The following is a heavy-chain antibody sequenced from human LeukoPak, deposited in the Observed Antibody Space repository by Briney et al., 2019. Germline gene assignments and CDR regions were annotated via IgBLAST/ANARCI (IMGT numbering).Heavy chain of an antibody. Sequence: PGGSLRLSCAASGFTFSSYSMNWVRQAPGKGLEWVSSISSSSSYIYYADSVKGRFTISRDNAKNSLYLQMNSLRAEDTAVYYCVRSSWPRGRGPFDYWGQGTLVTVSS. CDR1: GFTFSSYS. CDR2: ISSSSSYI. CDR3: VRSSWPRGRGPFDY. D-gene: IGHD6-13*01. V-gene: IGHV3-21*01. J-gene: IGHJ4*02.